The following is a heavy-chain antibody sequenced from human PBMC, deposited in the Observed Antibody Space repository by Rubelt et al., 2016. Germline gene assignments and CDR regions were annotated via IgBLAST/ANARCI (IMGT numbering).Heavy chain of an antibody. Sequence: QVQLQQWGAGLLKPSETLSLTCAVYGGSFSGYYWSWIRQPPGKGLEWIGEINHSGSTNYNPSLKSRVTTSVDTSKIPCSLKLGSVPAADTAVYYCARHSHNCSSTSCGLNWFDPWGQGTLVTVSS. CDR3: ARHSHNCSSTSCGLNWFDP. J-gene: IGHJ5*02. V-gene: IGHV4-34*01. D-gene: IGHD2-2*01. CDR1: GGSFSGYY. CDR2: INHSGST.